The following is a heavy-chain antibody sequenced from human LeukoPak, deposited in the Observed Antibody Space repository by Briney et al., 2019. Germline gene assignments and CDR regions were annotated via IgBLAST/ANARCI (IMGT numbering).Heavy chain of an antibody. D-gene: IGHD2-2*01. CDR2: ISWNSGSI. V-gene: IGHV3-9*01. CDR3: AKDGARYCSSTSCYDNWFDP. CDR1: GFTFDDYA. J-gene: IGHJ5*02. Sequence: PGRSLRLSCAASGFTFDDYAMHWVRQAPGKGLEWVSGISWNSGSIGYADSVKGRFTISRDNAKNSLYLQMNSLRAEDTAVYYCAKDGARYCSSTSCYDNWFDPWGQGTLVTVSS.